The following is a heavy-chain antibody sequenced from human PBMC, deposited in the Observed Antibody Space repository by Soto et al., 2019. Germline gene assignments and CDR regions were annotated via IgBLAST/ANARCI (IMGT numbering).Heavy chain of an antibody. CDR1: GFTFSSYG. J-gene: IGHJ4*02. CDR3: AKGKGVGATPDGANC. CDR2: IRSDGDTT. V-gene: IGHV3-23*01. D-gene: IGHD1-26*01. Sequence: EMQVLESGGGSVQPGGSLRLSCAASGFTFSSYGMNWVRQAPGKGLEWVSGIRSDGDTTYNADSVKGRFTVSRDTSKNTVDLQMNSLRAEDTAVYYCAKGKGVGATPDGANCWGQGTLVTVSS.